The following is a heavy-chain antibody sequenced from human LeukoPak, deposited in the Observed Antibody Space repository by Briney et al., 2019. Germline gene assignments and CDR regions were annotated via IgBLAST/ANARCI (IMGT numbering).Heavy chain of an antibody. Sequence: PSDTLSLTCAVYGRSFSVYYWRWIRQPPGKAREWIGEINHSGSPNYNPPLQSRVTISVDTSNNQFSLKLSSVAAADTAVYYCARGLMGYHSSGYYWGYYYYYYMDVWGKGTTVTVSS. J-gene: IGHJ6*03. CDR1: GRSFSVYY. V-gene: IGHV4-34*01. CDR2: INHSGSP. CDR3: ARGLMGYHSSGYYWGYYYYYYMDV. D-gene: IGHD3-22*01.